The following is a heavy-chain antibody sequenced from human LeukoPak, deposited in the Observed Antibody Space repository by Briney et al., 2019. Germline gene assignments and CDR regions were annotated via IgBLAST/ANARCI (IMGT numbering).Heavy chain of an antibody. Sequence: GGSLRLSCVASGFPFSSYWMTWVRQAPGKGLEWVSAISGSGGSTYYADSVKGRFTISRDNSKNTLYLQMNSLRAEDTAVYYCAKALVVAATPLDYWGQGTLVTVSS. D-gene: IGHD2-15*01. V-gene: IGHV3-23*01. J-gene: IGHJ4*02. CDR2: ISGSGGST. CDR3: AKALVVAATPLDY. CDR1: GFPFSSYW.